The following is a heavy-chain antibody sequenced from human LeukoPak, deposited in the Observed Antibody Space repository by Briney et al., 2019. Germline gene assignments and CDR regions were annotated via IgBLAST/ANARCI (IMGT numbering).Heavy chain of an antibody. D-gene: IGHD4/OR15-4a*01. J-gene: IGHJ4*02. Sequence: GGSLRLSCAVSGFTVSGDYMSWLRQAPGRGLEWVSVIHADFDNTDYADSVRGRFTISRDSSKNTLYLHMNSLRVEDTATYFCARALNRHIGAFEYWGQGALVTVSS. CDR2: IHADFDNT. CDR1: GFTVSGDY. V-gene: IGHV3-53*01. CDR3: ARALNRHIGAFEY.